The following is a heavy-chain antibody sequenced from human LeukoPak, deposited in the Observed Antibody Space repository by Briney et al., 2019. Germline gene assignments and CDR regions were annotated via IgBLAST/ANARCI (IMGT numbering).Heavy chain of an antibody. CDR2: ISSSSSYI. CDR1: GFTFSSYS. CDR3: ARESSGGVRFLEWFHDAFDI. J-gene: IGHJ3*02. D-gene: IGHD3-3*01. Sequence: GGSLRLSCAASGFTFSSYSMNWVRQAPGKGLERVSSISSSSSYIYYADSVKGRFTISRDNAKNSLYLQMNSLRAEDTAVYYCARESSGGVRFLEWFHDAFDIWGQGTMVTVSS. V-gene: IGHV3-21*01.